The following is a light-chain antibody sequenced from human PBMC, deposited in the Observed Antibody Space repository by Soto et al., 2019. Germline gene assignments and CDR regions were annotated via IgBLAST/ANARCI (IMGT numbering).Light chain of an antibody. J-gene: IGKJ3*01. V-gene: IGKV3-15*01. CDR1: QSVTTN. Sequence: EIVMTQSPATLSVSPGERATLSCRASQSVTTNLAWYQQKAGQAPRLLIYAASTRATGIPARFSGSGSGTEFTLTISSLQSEDFAVYYCQQYNNWSFTFGPGTKVDFK. CDR3: QQYNNWSFT. CDR2: AAS.